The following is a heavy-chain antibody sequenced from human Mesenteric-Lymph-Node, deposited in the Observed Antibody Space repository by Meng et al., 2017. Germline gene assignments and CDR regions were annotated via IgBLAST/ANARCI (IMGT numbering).Heavy chain of an antibody. CDR3: ARGGNYGDY. J-gene: IGHJ4*02. CDR1: GFTFSSYG. V-gene: IGHV3-33*01. Sequence: VQLVESGGGVVQPGRALRLSCAASGFTFSSYGMHWVRQAPGKGLEWVAVIWYDGSNKYYADSVKGRSTISRDNSKNTLYLQMNSLRAEDTAVYYCARGGNYGDYWGQGTLVTVSS. CDR2: IWYDGSNK.